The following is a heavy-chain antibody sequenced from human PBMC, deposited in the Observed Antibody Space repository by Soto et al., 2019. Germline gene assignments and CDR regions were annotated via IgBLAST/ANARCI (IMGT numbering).Heavy chain of an antibody. J-gene: IGHJ6*02. CDR1: GGSITSSY. CDR2: IYDTGISGYTPST. CDR3: ARGEDAFFDYGLDV. Sequence: SETLSLTCTVSGGSITSSYWSWIRRPPGKGLEWIAYIYDTGISGYTPSTSYNPSLKSRVTMSVDTSKSQFSLKLTSVTAADTAVYYCARGEDAFFDYGLDVWGQGITVTVSS. V-gene: IGHV4-59*12.